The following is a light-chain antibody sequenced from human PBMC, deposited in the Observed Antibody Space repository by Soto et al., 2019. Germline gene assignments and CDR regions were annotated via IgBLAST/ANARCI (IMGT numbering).Light chain of an antibody. CDR3: QQYNKWPLT. Sequence: EIVMTQSPATLYVSQGERATLSCRASESVSSNLSWYQQKPGQAPRLLIYGASTRATGVPARFSGSGSGTEFTLTISSLQSEDFAVFYCQQYNKWPLTFGGGTKVELK. J-gene: IGKJ4*01. V-gene: IGKV3-15*01. CDR1: ESVSSN. CDR2: GAS.